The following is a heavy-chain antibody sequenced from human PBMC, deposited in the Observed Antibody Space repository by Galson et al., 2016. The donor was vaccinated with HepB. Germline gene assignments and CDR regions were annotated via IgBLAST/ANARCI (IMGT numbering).Heavy chain of an antibody. J-gene: IGHJ3*02. D-gene: IGHD3-9*01. CDR3: ATEILTGYHAFQI. CDR1: GVTFSNYG. CDR2: IIPSFGPT. V-gene: IGHV1-69*13. Sequence: SVRVSCTASGVTFSNYGINWVRQAPGQGLEWMSGIIPSFGPTHYAQTFQGRITIIADESKNTVYMELSSLTAEDTAVYYWATEILTGYHAFQIWGQGTMVTVSS.